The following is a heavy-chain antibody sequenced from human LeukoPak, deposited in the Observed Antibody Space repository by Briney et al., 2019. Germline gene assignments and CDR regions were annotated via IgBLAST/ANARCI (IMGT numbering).Heavy chain of an antibody. D-gene: IGHD7-27*01. CDR1: GGSFSGYY. CDR3: ARRGLGRPDY. J-gene: IGHJ4*02. Sequence: SETLSLTCAVYGGSFSGYYWSWIRQPPGKGLEWIGEINHSGSTNYNPSLKSRVTISVDTSKNQFSLRLSSVTAADTAVYYCARRGLGRPDYWGQGTLVTVSS. V-gene: IGHV4-34*01. CDR2: INHSGST.